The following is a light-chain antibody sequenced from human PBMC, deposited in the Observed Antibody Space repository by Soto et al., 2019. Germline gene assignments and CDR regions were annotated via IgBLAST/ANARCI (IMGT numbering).Light chain of an antibody. CDR2: DAS. J-gene: IGKJ5*01. V-gene: IGKV3-11*01. CDR3: QQRSNWPIT. Sequence: EILLPQSPATLSLSPGERATLSCRASESVSNYLAWYQQKRGQAPRVLIYDASNRAPGIPARFSGSGSGTDFTLTISSLEPEDFAVYYCQQRSNWPITFGQGTRLEIK. CDR1: ESVSNY.